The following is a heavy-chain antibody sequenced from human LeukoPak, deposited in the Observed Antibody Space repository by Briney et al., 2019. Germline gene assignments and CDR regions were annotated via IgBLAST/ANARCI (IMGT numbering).Heavy chain of an antibody. V-gene: IGHV4-30-2*01. CDR1: GGSISSGGYS. CDR2: IYHSGST. J-gene: IGHJ1*01. CDR3: ARADGGCSGGSCYEYFQH. Sequence: SETLSLTCAVSGGSISSGGYSWSWIRQPPGKGLEWIGYIYHSGSTYHNPSLKSRVTISVDRSKNQFSLKLSSVTAADTAVYYCARADGGCSGGSCYEYFQHWGQGTLVTVSS. D-gene: IGHD2-15*01.